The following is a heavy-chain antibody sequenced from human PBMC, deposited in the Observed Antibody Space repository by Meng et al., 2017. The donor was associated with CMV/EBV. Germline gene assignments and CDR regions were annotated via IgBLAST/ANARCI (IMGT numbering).Heavy chain of an antibody. CDR2: IYPGDSDT. V-gene: IGHV5-51*01. D-gene: IGHD7-27*01. CDR1: GYKFSGYW. J-gene: IGHJ4*02. CDR3: ARGPGDMDY. Sequence: KVSCKGSGYKFSGYWIAWVRQMPGKGLEWMGIIYPGDSDTRYSPSFQGQVTISADKSISTAYLQWSSLKASDTAMYYCARGPGDMDYWGQGTLVTVSS.